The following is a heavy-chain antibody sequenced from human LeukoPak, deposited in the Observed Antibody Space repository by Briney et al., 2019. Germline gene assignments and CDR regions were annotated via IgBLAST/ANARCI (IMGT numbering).Heavy chain of an antibody. CDR2: MNLNSGNT. Sequence: ASVTVSLTASGGTFTIYAISWVRQATGQGVGGMGWMNLNSGNTGYAQKFQGRGTMTKDTSISTAYMELSRLRSDDTAVYYCARIGVDYYILTGYVHWGQGTLVTVSS. V-gene: IGHV1-8*02. CDR3: ARIGVDYYILTGYVH. CDR1: GGTFTIYA. J-gene: IGHJ4*02. D-gene: IGHD3-9*01.